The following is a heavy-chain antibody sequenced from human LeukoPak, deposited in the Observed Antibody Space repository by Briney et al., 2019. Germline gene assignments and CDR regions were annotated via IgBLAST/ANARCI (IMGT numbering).Heavy chain of an antibody. V-gene: IGHV4-59*01. Sequence: SETLSLTCTVSGGSISSYYWSWIRQPPGRGLEWIGYIYYSGSTNYNPSLKSRVPISVDTSKNQFSLTLSSVTAADTAAYYCARDGATKRLWFGGGSDAFDIWGQGTMVTVSS. J-gene: IGHJ3*02. CDR2: IYYSGST. CDR1: GGSISSYY. CDR3: ARDGATKRLWFGGGSDAFDI. D-gene: IGHD3-10*01.